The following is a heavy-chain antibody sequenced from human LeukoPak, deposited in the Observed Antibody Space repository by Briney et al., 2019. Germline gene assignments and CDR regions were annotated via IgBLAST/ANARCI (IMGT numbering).Heavy chain of an antibody. V-gene: IGHV3-48*01. CDR1: GFTFSNYE. Sequence: GGSLRLSCAASGFTFSNYEMNWVRQAPGKGLEWVSYISSSSSTIYYADSVKGRFTISRDNAKNSLYLQMNSLRAEDTAVYYCAKEIVATIEYYYYYMDVWGKGTTVTVSS. J-gene: IGHJ6*03. CDR3: AKEIVATIEYYYYYMDV. CDR2: ISSSSSTI. D-gene: IGHD5-12*01.